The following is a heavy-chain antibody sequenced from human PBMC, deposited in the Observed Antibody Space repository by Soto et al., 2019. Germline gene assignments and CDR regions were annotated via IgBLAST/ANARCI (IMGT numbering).Heavy chain of an antibody. V-gene: IGHV4-4*07. Sequence: SETLSLTCTVSGGSISGFFWTWVRQPPGMPLEGLGHVAASGSTAYNPSLQSRLSLSLDVSKNRFSLELTSVTAADTATYFCARGGSTHYYYGLDVWGQGTTVTVSS. CDR3: ARGGSTHYYYGLDV. J-gene: IGHJ6*02. CDR1: GGSISGFF. CDR2: VAASGST.